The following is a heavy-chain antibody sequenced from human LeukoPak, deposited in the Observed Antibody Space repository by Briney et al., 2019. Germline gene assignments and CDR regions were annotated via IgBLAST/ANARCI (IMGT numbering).Heavy chain of an antibody. V-gene: IGHV1-46*01. Sequence: ASVKVSCKASGYTFTSYYMHWVRQAPGQGLEWMGIINPSGGSTSYAQKFQGRVTMTRDTSTSTVYMELSSPRSEDTAVYYCARDLDYYDSSGYYYKFDYWGQGTLVTVSS. CDR3: ARDLDYYDSSGYYYKFDY. CDR1: GYTFTSYY. J-gene: IGHJ4*02. D-gene: IGHD3-22*01. CDR2: INPSGGST.